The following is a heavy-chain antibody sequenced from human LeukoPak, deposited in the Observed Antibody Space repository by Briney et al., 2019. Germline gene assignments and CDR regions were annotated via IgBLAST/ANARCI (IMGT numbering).Heavy chain of an antibody. CDR1: GFTFSSYG. J-gene: IGHJ4*02. D-gene: IGHD3-22*01. V-gene: IGHV3-33*01. CDR2: ICIDGSNK. CDR3: ARGVGDSSGYYYYFYY. Sequence: GGSLRLSCAASGFTFSSYGMHWVRQAPGKGLEWVALICIDGSNKYYADSVKGRFTISRDNSKNTLYLQMNSLRAEDTAVYYCARGVGDSSGYYYYFYYWGQGTLVTVSS.